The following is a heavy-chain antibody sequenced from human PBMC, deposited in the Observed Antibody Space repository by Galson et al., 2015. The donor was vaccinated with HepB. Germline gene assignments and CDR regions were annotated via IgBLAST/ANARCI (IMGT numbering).Heavy chain of an antibody. J-gene: IGHJ4*02. CDR3: ARGGLWFGEPPDY. Sequence: SVKVSCKASGYTFTSYYMHWVRQAPGQGLEWMGRINPNSGGTNYAQKFQGRVTMTRDTSISTAYMELSRLRSDDTVVYYCARGGLWFGEPPDYWGQGTLVTVSS. CDR2: INPNSGGT. D-gene: IGHD3-10*01. V-gene: IGHV1-2*05. CDR1: GYTFTSYY.